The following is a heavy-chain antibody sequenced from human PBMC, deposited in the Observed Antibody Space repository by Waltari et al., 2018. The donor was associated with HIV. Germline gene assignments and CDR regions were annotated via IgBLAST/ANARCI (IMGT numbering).Heavy chain of an antibody. CDR1: GFTFSSYG. V-gene: IGHV3-74*01. CDR3: ARAGRDGKLPPDY. D-gene: IGHD1-26*01. Sequence: EVQLVESGGGSVQPGGSRRLSCAASGFTFSSYGSSWVRQAPGKGLVWVSLINSDGSSTSYADSVKGRFTISRDNAKNTVYLQMSSLRAEDTAVYYCARAGRDGKLPPDYWGQGTLVTVSS. J-gene: IGHJ4*02. CDR2: INSDGSST.